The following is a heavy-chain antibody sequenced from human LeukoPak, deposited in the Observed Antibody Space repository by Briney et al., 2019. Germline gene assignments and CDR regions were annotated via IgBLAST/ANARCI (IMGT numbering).Heavy chain of an antibody. CDR3: ARLTRDGYNGNFDY. CDR2: IFSSGST. J-gene: IGHJ4*02. D-gene: IGHD5-24*01. CDR1: GGSISGYY. V-gene: IGHV4-59*01. Sequence: SETLSLTCTVSGGSISGYYWSWIRRPPGKGLEWIGYIFSSGSTNYNPSLKSRVTILVDTSKNQFSLKLSSVTAADTAVYYCARLTRDGYNGNFDYWGQGTLVTVSS.